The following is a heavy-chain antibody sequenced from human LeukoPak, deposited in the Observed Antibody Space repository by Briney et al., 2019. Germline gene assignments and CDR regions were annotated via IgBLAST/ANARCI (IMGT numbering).Heavy chain of an antibody. V-gene: IGHV4-34*01. CDR1: GGSFSGYY. Sequence: SETLSLTCAVYGGSFSGYYWSWIRQPPGKGLEWIGEINHSGSTNYNPSLKSRVTISVDTSKNQFSLKLSSVTAADTAVYYCARASLAARYYYYYMDVWGKGTTVTVSS. CDR3: ARASLAARYYYYYMDV. J-gene: IGHJ6*03. D-gene: IGHD6-6*01. CDR2: INHSGST.